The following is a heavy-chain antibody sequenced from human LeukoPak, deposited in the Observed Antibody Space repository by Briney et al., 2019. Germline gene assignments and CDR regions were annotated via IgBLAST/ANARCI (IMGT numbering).Heavy chain of an antibody. D-gene: IGHD4-11*01. CDR1: GYTFTGYY. CDR3: AREVDYSNHNWFDP. Sequence: GASVKVSCKASGYTFTGYYMHWVRQAPGQGLEWMGWINPNSGGTNYAQKFQGRVTMTRDTSISTAYMELSRLRSDDTAVYYCAREVDYSNHNWFDPWGQGTLVTVSS. V-gene: IGHV1-2*02. CDR2: INPNSGGT. J-gene: IGHJ5*02.